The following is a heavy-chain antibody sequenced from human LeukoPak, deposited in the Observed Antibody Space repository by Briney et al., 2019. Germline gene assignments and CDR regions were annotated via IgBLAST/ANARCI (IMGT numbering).Heavy chain of an antibody. CDR2: ISSSSSTK. V-gene: IGHV3-48*01. Sequence: GGSLRLSCAASGLTFSTYSMNWVRQAPGKGLEWVSYISSSSSTKYYADSVRGRFTISRDNAKNSLYLQMNSLRAEDTAVYYCAREFSRPDCSGGSCYEMVDSWGQGTLVTVSS. D-gene: IGHD2-15*01. CDR1: GLTFSTYS. J-gene: IGHJ4*02. CDR3: AREFSRPDCSGGSCYEMVDS.